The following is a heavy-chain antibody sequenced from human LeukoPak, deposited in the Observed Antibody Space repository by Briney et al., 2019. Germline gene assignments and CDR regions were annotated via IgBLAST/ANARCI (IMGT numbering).Heavy chain of an antibody. D-gene: IGHD4-17*01. CDR2: IYSGGST. V-gene: IGHV3-53*01. Sequence: PGGSLRLSCAASGFTVSSNYMSWVRQAPGKGLEWVSVIYSGGSTYYADSVKGRFTISRDNSKNTLYLQMNSLRAEDTAVYYCATGSPSVYGDRASGGDDAFDIWGQGTMVTVSS. CDR1: GFTVSSNY. J-gene: IGHJ3*02. CDR3: ATGSPSVYGDRASGGDDAFDI.